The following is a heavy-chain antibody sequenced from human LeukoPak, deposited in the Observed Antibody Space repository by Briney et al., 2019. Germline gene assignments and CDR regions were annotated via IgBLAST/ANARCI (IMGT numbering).Heavy chain of an antibody. CDR2: IIPIFGTA. V-gene: IGHV1-69*13. CDR1: GGTFSSYA. J-gene: IGHJ4*02. Sequence: ASVKVSCKASGGTFSSYAISWVRQAPGQGLEWMGGIIPIFGTANYAQKFQGRVTITADESTSTAYMELSSLRSEDTAVYYCARDDYDYVWGSYRSLFDYWGQGTLVTVSS. D-gene: IGHD3-16*02. CDR3: ARDDYDYVWGSYRSLFDY.